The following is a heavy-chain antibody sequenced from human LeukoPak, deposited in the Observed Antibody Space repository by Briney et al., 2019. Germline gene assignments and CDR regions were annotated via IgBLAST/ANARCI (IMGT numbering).Heavy chain of an antibody. CDR3: ARANYDFWSGLDY. J-gene: IGHJ4*02. Sequence: GGSLRLSCAASGFTVSSNYMSWVRQAPGKGLEWVSVIYSGGSTYYTDSVKGRFTISRDNSKNTLYLQMSSLRAEDTAVYYCARANYDFWSGLDYWGQGTLVTVSS. CDR1: GFTVSSNY. V-gene: IGHV3-66*02. D-gene: IGHD3-3*01. CDR2: IYSGGST.